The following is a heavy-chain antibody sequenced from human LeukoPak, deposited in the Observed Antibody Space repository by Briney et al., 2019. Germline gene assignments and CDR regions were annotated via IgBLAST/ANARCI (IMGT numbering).Heavy chain of an antibody. CDR2: IYPGDSDT. CDR3: ARHRGVGYNWSPSDY. D-gene: IGHD5-24*01. J-gene: IGHJ4*02. Sequence: GESLKISCKGSGYSFTRYWIGWVRQMPGKGLEWMGIIYPGDSDTRYSPSFQGQVTISADKSISTAYLQWSSLKASDTAMYYCARHRGVGYNWSPSDYWGQGTLVTVSS. V-gene: IGHV5-51*01. CDR1: GYSFTRYW.